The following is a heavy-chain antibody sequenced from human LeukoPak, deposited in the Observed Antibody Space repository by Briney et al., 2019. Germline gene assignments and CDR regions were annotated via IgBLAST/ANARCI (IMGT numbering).Heavy chain of an antibody. V-gene: IGHV3-21*01. J-gene: IGHJ4*02. CDR2: ISSSSSYI. D-gene: IGHD3-22*01. Sequence: SGGSLRVSCAASGFTFSSYSMNWVRQAPGKGLEWVSSISSSSSYIYYAASVKGRFPISRDNAKNSLYLQMNSLRAEDTAVYYCASPFGPDYYDSSGYPGEDYFDYWGQGTLVTVSS. CDR1: GFTFSSYS. CDR3: ASPFGPDYYDSSGYPGEDYFDY.